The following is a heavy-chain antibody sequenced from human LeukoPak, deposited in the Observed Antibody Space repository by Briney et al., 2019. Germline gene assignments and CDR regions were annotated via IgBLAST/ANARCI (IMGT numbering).Heavy chain of an antibody. V-gene: IGHV4-61*01. CDR2: IYYSGST. Sequence: SETLSLTCTVSGGSVSSGSYYWSWIRQPPGKGLEWIGYIYYSGSTNYNPSLKSRVTISVDKSKNQFSLKLSSVTAADTAVYYCARGIYDILTGYYTGRWFDPWGQGTLVTVSS. J-gene: IGHJ5*02. D-gene: IGHD3-9*01. CDR3: ARGIYDILTGYYTGRWFDP. CDR1: GGSVSSGSYY.